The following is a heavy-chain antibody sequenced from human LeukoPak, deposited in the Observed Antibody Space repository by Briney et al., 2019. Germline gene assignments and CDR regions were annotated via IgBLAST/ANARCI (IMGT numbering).Heavy chain of an antibody. CDR1: GFTVSSNY. D-gene: IGHD5-18*01. J-gene: IGHJ4*02. CDR3: ARDGARRGYSYAS. CDR2: VYSGGST. Sequence: GGSLRLSCAASGFTVSSNYMSWVRQAPGKGLEWVSVVYSGGSTYYADSVKGRFTISRDNSKNTLYLQMNSLRAEDTAVYYCARDGARRGYSYASWGQGTLVTVSS. V-gene: IGHV3-66*02.